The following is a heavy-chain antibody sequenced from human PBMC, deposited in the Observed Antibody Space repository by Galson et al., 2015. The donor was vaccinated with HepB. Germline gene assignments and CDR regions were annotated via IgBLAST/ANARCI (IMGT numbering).Heavy chain of an antibody. V-gene: IGHV5-51*01. CDR3: AKVAAAGTSPSYYYGMDV. J-gene: IGHJ6*02. CDR2: IYPGDSDT. D-gene: IGHD6-13*01. Sequence: QSGAEVKKPGESLKISCKGSGYSFTSYWIGWVRQMPGKGLEWMGIIYPGDSDTRYSPSFQGQVTISADKSISTAYLQWSSLKASDTAMYYCAKVAAAGTSPSYYYGMDVWGQGTTVTVSS. CDR1: GYSFTSYW.